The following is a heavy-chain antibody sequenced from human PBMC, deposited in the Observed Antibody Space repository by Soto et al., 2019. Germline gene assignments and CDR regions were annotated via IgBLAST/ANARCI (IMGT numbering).Heavy chain of an antibody. D-gene: IGHD7-27*01. V-gene: IGHV4-59*11. Sequence: QVQLXESXPXLXKPXETLXXXXXXSGGSINNHYWSWIRQPPGKGLEWIGYIYYSGSTNYNPSLKSRVTMSVDTSKNQFSLNLTSLTAADTAIYYCARANWYSEYWGQGTLVTVSS. CDR1: GGSINNHY. CDR2: IYYSGST. J-gene: IGHJ4*02. CDR3: ARANWYSEY.